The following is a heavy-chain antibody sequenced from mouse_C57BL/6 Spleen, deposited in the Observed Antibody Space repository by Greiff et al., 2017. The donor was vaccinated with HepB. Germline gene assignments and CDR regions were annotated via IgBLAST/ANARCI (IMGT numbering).Heavy chain of an antibody. CDR3: ARGITTVVEDYFDY. J-gene: IGHJ2*01. D-gene: IGHD1-1*01. CDR1: GYTFTSYW. CDR2: IHPNSGST. Sequence: QVHVKQPGAELVKPGASVKLSCKASGYTFTSYWMHWVKQRPGQGLEWIGMIHPNSGSTNYNEKFKSKATLTVDKSSSTAYMQLSSLTSEDSAVYYCARGITTVVEDYFDYWGQGTTLTVSS. V-gene: IGHV1-64*01.